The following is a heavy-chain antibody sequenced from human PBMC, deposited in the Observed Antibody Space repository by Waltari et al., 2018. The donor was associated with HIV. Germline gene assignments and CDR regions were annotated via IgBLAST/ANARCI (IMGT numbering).Heavy chain of an antibody. CDR2: ISGSGGST. CDR1: GFTFSSYA. J-gene: IGHJ6*02. Sequence: EVQLLESGGGLVQPGGSLRLSCAASGFTFSSYAMSWVRRAPGMGREWVSAISGSGGSTDYADSVKGRFTIPRDNSKNTLYLQMNSLRAEDTAVYYCAKGHYDFWSGSYYYGMDVWGQGTTVTVSS. CDR3: AKGHYDFWSGSYYYGMDV. V-gene: IGHV3-23*01. D-gene: IGHD3-3*01.